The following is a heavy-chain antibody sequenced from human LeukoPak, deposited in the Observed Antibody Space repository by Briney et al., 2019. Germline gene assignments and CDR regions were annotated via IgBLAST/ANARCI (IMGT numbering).Heavy chain of an antibody. V-gene: IGHV3-23*01. CDR1: GFTFSSSD. Sequence: GGSLRLSCAASGFTFSSSDMSWVRQAPGKGLEWVAAISDTGRLSYCADSVNGRFTISRDNSKNTLSLQMNSLRAADTAVYYCAKGGLRDGYSYAFWGQGTLITVSS. J-gene: IGHJ4*02. CDR3: AKGGLRDGYSYAF. CDR2: ISDTGRLS. D-gene: IGHD5-24*01.